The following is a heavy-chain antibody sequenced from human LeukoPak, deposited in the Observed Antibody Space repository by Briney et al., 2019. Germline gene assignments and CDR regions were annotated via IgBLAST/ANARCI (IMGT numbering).Heavy chain of an antibody. CDR3: ARDYYDSSGYYRHGVDY. V-gene: IGHV4-34*01. CDR2: INHSGST. D-gene: IGHD3-22*01. J-gene: IGHJ4*02. CDR1: GGSFSGYY. Sequence: ETLSLTCAVYGGSFSGYYWSWIRQPPGKGLEWIGEINHSGSTNYNPSLKSRVTISVDTSKNRFSLKLSSVTAADTAVYYCARDYYDSSGYYRHGVDYWGQGTLVTVSP.